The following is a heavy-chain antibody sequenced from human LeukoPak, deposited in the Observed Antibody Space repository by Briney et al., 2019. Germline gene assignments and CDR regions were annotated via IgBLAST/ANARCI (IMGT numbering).Heavy chain of an antibody. CDR3: GRDPRLGIRGYTYGYIDH. Sequence: ASVKVSCKTSGYTFTNNAINWVRQAPGQGLEWMGWINTNTGNPTYAQGFFTGRYVFSLDTSASTAYLQINGLKADDTAVYYCGRDPRLGIRGYTYGYIDHWGQGTLLTVAS. V-gene: IGHV7-4-1*02. D-gene: IGHD5-18*01. CDR1: GYTFTNNA. J-gene: IGHJ4*02. CDR2: INTNTGNP.